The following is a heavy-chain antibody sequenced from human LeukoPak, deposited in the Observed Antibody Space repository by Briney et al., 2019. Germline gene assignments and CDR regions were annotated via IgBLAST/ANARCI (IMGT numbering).Heavy chain of an antibody. CDR1: VLTLCISW. Sequence: PGGSLTLSCTPSVLTLCISWMHCVRQAPGKGLVWVSRIDPDGNTDYADSVKGRFTISRDNAKNPLYLRMNSLRAYDAAVYRCATYVRGPHDFWGQGTLVTVSS. D-gene: IGHD3-10*02. CDR3: ATYVRGPHDF. J-gene: IGHJ4*02. V-gene: IGHV3-74*01. CDR2: IDPDGNT.